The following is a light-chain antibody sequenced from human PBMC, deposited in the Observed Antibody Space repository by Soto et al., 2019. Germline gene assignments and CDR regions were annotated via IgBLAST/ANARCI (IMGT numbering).Light chain of an antibody. J-gene: IGLJ1*01. CDR2: GNS. Sequence: QSVLTQPPSVSGAPGQRVTISCTGRSSNIGAGYDVHWYQQLPGTAPKLLICGNSNRPSGVPDRFSGSKSGTSAALAITGLQAEDEADYYCQSHDSSLSSYVFGTGTKVTVL. V-gene: IGLV1-40*01. CDR1: SSNIGAGYD. CDR3: QSHDSSLSSYV.